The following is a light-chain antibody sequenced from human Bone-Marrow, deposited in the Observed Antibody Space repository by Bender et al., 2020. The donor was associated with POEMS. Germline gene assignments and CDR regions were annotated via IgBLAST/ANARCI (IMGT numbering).Light chain of an antibody. J-gene: IGLJ3*02. CDR1: SSDVGGYDS. V-gene: IGLV2-14*03. CDR2: DVS. Sequence: QSALTQPASVSGSPGQSITISCTGTSSDVGGYDSVSWYQQHPGKAPKLMIFDVSDRPSGVSDRFSGSKSGNTASLTIFGIQAEDEADYYCSSYSSSSTMWLFGGGTKLTVL. CDR3: SSYSSSSTMWL.